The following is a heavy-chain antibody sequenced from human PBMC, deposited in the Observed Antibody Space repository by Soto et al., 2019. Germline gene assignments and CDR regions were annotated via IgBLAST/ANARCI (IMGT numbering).Heavy chain of an antibody. CDR1: EFTVSSNY. CDR2: IDTAGRA. J-gene: IGHJ6*02. CDR3: ARGATYYDFWSGHYTSYTYYGMDV. V-gene: IGHV3-53*01. Sequence: EVQLVESGGGLIQPGGSLRVSCAASEFTVSSNYMTWVRQAPGKGLEWVSVIDTAGRANYAESVKGRFTNSRDNSKNTLYLQMNSLIVEDTAVYYCARGATYYDFWSGHYTSYTYYGMDVWGQGTTVTVS. D-gene: IGHD3-3*01.